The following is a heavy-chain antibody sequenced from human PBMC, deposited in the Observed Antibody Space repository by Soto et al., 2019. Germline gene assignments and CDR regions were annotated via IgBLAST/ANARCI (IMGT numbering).Heavy chain of an antibody. CDR2: TRNGANDYTT. J-gene: IGHJ4*02. V-gene: IGHV3-72*01. CDR1: GFTFNDHY. Sequence: EVQVVESGGGLVQPGGSLRLSCATSGFTFNDHYLDWVRQAPGKGLEWVGRTRNGANDYTTEYAASVKGRFTISRDKSKNSLYLQMDSLKTGDTAAYYCVVDVYCSGSRCFESDHWGQGTLVIVSS. D-gene: IGHD2-15*01. CDR3: VVDVYCSGSRCFESDH.